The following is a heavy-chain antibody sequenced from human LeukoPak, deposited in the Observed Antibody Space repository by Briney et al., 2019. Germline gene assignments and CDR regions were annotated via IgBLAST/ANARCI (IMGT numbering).Heavy chain of an antibody. J-gene: IGHJ4*02. D-gene: IGHD3-16*02. V-gene: IGHV4-39*01. CDR3: VRLSSEGLGELSLGVDY. CDR2: IYYSGST. Sequence: PSETLSLTCTVSGGSISSSSYYWGWIRQPPGKGLEWIGSIYYSGSTYYNPSLKSRVTISVDTPKNQFSLKLSSVTAADTAVYYCVRLSSEGLGELSLGVDYWGQGTLVTVSS. CDR1: GGSISSSSYY.